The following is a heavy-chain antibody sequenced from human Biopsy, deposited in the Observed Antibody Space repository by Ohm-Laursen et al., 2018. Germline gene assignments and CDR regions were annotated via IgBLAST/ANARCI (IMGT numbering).Heavy chain of an antibody. CDR2: IWYDGSRQ. J-gene: IGHJ6*02. Sequence: SLRLSCAASGFTFSSYGMHWVRQAPGKGLEWVAVIWYDGSRQYYADSVKGRFTISRENSKNTLYLQMNSLRAEDTAVYYCARDGAAGYGLDVWGQGTTVTVSS. CDR3: ARDGAAGYGLDV. D-gene: IGHD6-25*01. CDR1: GFTFSSYG. V-gene: IGHV3-33*01.